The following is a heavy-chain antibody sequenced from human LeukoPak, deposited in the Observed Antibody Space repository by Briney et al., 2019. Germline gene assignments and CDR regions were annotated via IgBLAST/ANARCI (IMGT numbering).Heavy chain of an antibody. D-gene: IGHD6-19*01. CDR2: ISAYNGNT. Sequence: ASVKVSCKASGYTFSTYGISWVRQAPDQGLEWMAWISAYNGNTNYAQKFQGRVTMTTDTSTSTAYMELKSLRSDDTAVYYCARDPRKTYSSGWYYFDYWGQGTLVTVSS. J-gene: IGHJ4*02. V-gene: IGHV1-18*01. CDR1: GYTFSTYG. CDR3: ARDPRKTYSSGWYYFDY.